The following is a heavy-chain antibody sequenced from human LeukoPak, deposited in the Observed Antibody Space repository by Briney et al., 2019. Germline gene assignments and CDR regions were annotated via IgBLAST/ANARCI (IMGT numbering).Heavy chain of an antibody. Sequence: SETLSLTCTVSGGSISSYYWSWIRQPPGKGLEWIGYIYYRGSINYNPSLKSRVTISVDTSMNLFSLKLSSLTAADTAVYYCAGRYYYGSGSPEYFDYWGQGTLVTVSS. CDR2: IYYRGSI. V-gene: IGHV4-59*01. D-gene: IGHD3-10*01. J-gene: IGHJ4*02. CDR1: GGSISSYY. CDR3: AGRYYYGSGSPEYFDY.